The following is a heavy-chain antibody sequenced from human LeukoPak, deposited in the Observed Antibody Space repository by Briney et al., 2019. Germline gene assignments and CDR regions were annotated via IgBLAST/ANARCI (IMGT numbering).Heavy chain of an antibody. CDR3: AREYYDILTGYSP. D-gene: IGHD3-9*01. CDR2: INAGNGNT. Sequence: ASVKVSCKASGGTFSSYAISWVRQAPGQGLEWMGWINAGNGNTKYSQKFQGRVTITRDTSASTAYMELSSLRSEDTAVYYCAREYYDILTGYSPWGQGSLVTVSS. V-gene: IGHV1-3*01. J-gene: IGHJ4*02. CDR1: GGTFSSYA.